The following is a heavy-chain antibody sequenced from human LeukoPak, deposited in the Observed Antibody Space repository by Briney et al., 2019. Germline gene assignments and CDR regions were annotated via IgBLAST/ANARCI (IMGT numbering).Heavy chain of an antibody. D-gene: IGHD6-13*01. CDR3: ARDDIAAAGSPFDY. V-gene: IGHV4-38-2*02. CDR1: GGSINGYY. J-gene: IGHJ4*02. Sequence: SETLSLTCTVSGGSINGYYWGWIRQPPGKGLEWIGSIYHSGSTYYNPSLKSRVTISVDTSKNQFSLKLSSVTAADTAVYYCARDDIAAAGSPFDYWGQGTLVTVSS. CDR2: IYHSGST.